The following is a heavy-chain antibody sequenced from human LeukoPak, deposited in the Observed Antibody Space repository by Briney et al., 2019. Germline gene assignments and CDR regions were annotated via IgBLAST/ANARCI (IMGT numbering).Heavy chain of an antibody. V-gene: IGHV3-53*05. CDR2: IYSGGST. CDR3: ARGYSSSWYAVGFDY. J-gene: IGHJ4*02. CDR1: GFTVSSNY. D-gene: IGHD6-13*01. Sequence: GGSLRLFCAASGFTVSSNYMSWVRQAPGKGLEWVSVIYSGGSTYYADSVKGRFTISRDNSKNTLYLQMNSLRAEDTAVYYCARGYSSSWYAVGFDYWGQGTLVTVSS.